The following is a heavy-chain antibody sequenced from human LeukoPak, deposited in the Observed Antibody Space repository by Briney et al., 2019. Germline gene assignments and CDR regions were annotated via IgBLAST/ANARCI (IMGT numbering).Heavy chain of an antibody. CDR1: GFTVSSNY. CDR2: IYSGGRT. Sequence: PGGSLRLSCAASGFTVSSNYMSWVRQAPGKGLEWVSVIYSGGRTYYADSVKGRFTISRDNSKNMLYLQMNSLRAEDTAVYYCAKDNVDIVVVPAAYFDYWGQGTLVTVSS. V-gene: IGHV3-53*01. D-gene: IGHD2-2*01. CDR3: AKDNVDIVVVPAAYFDY. J-gene: IGHJ4*02.